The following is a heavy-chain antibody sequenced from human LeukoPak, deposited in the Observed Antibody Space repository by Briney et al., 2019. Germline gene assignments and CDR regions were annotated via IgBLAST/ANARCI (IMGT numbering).Heavy chain of an antibody. J-gene: IGHJ4*02. CDR2: IKQDGSEK. CDR3: ARATGSSEFDY. Sequence: GGSLRLSCAASGFTFSNYWMTWVRQAPGKGLEWVANIKQDGSEKYYVDSVKGRFTISRDNAKNSLYLQMNSLRAEDTAVYYCARATGSSEFDYWGQGTLVTVSS. CDR1: GFTFSNYW. V-gene: IGHV3-7*01. D-gene: IGHD6-6*01.